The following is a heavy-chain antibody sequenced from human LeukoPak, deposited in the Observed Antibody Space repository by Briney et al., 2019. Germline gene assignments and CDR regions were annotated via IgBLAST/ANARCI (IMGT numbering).Heavy chain of an antibody. D-gene: IGHD3-10*01. V-gene: IGHV3-7*01. CDR2: IKQDGSEI. J-gene: IGHJ3*02. CDR3: ASSHYGSENRQGPFDI. Sequence: GGSLRLSCAASGFTFSSYWMSWVRQAPGKGLEWVANIKQDGSEIYYVGSVKGRFTISRDNARNSLYLQMNSLRAEDTAVYYCASSHYGSENRQGPFDIWGQGTMVTVSS. CDR1: GFTFSSYW.